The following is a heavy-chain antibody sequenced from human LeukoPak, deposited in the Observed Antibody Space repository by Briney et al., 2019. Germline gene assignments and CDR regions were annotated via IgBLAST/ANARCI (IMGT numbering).Heavy chain of an antibody. Sequence: SETLSLTCTVSGYSISSYYWGWIRQPPGKGLEWIGSVYHSGSSYYNPSLKSRVTISIDTSKNQFSLKLRSVTAADTAVYYCAGKYYYDSSSGYFYVDYWGQGTLVTVSS. CDR1: GYSISSYY. J-gene: IGHJ4*02. CDR3: AGKYYYDSSSGYFYVDY. V-gene: IGHV4-38-2*02. CDR2: VYHSGSS. D-gene: IGHD3-22*01.